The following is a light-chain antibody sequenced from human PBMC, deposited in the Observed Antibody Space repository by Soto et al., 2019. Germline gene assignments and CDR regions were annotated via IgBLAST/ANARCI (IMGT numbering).Light chain of an antibody. CDR2: KAS. J-gene: IGKJ5*01. V-gene: IGKV1-5*03. CDR1: QSISSW. CDR3: QEYNSYSIT. Sequence: IQITKPRPTLYASVGARVTIPCRASQSISSWLAWYQQKPGKAPKLLIYKASTLESGVPSRFSGSGSGTEFTLTISSLQPDDFATYYCQEYNSYSITFGQGTRLEI.